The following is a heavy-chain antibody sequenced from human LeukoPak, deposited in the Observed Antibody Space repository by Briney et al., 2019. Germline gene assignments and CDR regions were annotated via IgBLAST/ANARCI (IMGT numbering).Heavy chain of an antibody. D-gene: IGHD2-15*01. CDR3: AKVGPYCSGGSCYFDY. CDR1: GFTFDDYG. J-gene: IGHJ4*02. CDR2: ISWDGGST. Sequence: GGSLRLSCAASGFTFDDYGMSWVRQAPGKGLEWVSLISWDGGSTYYADSVKGRFTISRDNSKNSLYLQMNSLRTEDTALYYCAKVGPYCSGGSCYFDYWGQGTLVTVSS. V-gene: IGHV3-43*02.